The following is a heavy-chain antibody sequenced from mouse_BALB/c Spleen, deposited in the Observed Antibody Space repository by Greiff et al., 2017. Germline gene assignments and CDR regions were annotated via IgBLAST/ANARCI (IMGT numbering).Heavy chain of an antibody. J-gene: IGHJ2*01. Sequence: QVQLKESGPGLVAPSQSLSITCTVSGFSLTSYGVHWVRQPPGKGLEWLGVIWAGGSTNYNSALMSRLSISKDNSKSQVFLKMNSLQTDDTAMYYCARRTWGNYDYFDYWGQGTTLTVSS. V-gene: IGHV2-9*02. CDR1: GFSLTSYG. CDR2: IWAGGST. CDR3: ARRTWGNYDYFDY. D-gene: IGHD2-1*01.